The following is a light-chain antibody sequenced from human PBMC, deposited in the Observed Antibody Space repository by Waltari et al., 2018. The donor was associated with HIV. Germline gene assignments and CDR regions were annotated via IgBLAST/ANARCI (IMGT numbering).Light chain of an antibody. CDR3: QQYNNWPET. J-gene: IGKJ1*01. CDR2: GAS. V-gene: IGKV3-15*01. Sequence: EKVMTQSPATLSVSPGERATLSCRASQSVSSNLAWYQPRPGQAPRLRIYGASTRATGIPARFSGSGSGTEFTLTISSLQSEDFAVYYCQQYNNWPETFGQGTKVEI. CDR1: QSVSSN.